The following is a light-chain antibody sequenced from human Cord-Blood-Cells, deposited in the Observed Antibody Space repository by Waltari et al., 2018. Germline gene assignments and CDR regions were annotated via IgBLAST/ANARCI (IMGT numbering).Light chain of an antibody. Sequence: EIVMTQSPATLSVSPGERATISCRASQSVSSNLAWYQQKPGQAPRLLIYGASTRATGIPAMFSGSGSGTEFTLTISSLQSEDFAVYYCQQYNNWPPWTFGQGTKVEIK. CDR1: QSVSSN. CDR2: GAS. J-gene: IGKJ1*01. V-gene: IGKV3-15*01. CDR3: QQYNNWPPWT.